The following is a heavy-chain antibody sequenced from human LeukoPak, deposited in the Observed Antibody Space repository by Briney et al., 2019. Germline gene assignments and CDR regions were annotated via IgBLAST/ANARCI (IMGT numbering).Heavy chain of an antibody. Sequence: SETLSLTCAVYGGSFSGYYWSWIRQPPGKGLEWIGEINHSGSTNYNPSLKSRVTISVDTSKNQFSLKLSSVTAADTAVYYCAGGGWGGCSYGGYYYMDVWGKGTTVTISS. J-gene: IGHJ6*03. CDR1: GGSFSGYY. CDR3: AGGGWGGCSYGGYYYMDV. CDR2: INHSGST. V-gene: IGHV4-34*01. D-gene: IGHD5-18*01.